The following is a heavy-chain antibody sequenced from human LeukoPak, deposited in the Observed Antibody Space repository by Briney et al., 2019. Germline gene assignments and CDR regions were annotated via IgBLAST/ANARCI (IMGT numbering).Heavy chain of an antibody. V-gene: IGHV3-48*03. CDR2: ISTSGTTI. Sequence: GGSLRLSCAASGFTFSSYEMNWVRQAPGKGLEWLSYISTSGTTISYADSVMGRLTTSRDNAKNSLYLQMNSLRAEDTAVYYCTRGAGPLFDPWGQGTRSPSPQ. J-gene: IGHJ5*02. CDR3: TRGAGPLFDP. CDR1: GFTFSSYE.